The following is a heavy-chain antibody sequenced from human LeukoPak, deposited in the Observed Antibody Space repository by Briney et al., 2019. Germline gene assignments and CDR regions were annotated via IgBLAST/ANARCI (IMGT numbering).Heavy chain of an antibody. V-gene: IGHV4-34*01. CDR1: GGSFSGYY. CDR2: INHSGST. CDR3: AREKCSSTSCYPRLNFDY. D-gene: IGHD2-2*01. Sequence: SETLSLTCAVYGGSFSGYYWSWIRQPPGKGLEWIGEINHSGSTNYNPSLKSRVTISVDTSKNQFSLKLSSVTAADTAVYYCAREKCSSTSCYPRLNFDYWGQGNLVTVSS. J-gene: IGHJ4*02.